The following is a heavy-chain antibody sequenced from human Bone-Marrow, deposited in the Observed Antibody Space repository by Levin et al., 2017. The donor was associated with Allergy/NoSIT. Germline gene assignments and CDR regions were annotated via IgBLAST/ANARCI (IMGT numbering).Heavy chain of an antibody. CDR3: ASLLWFGDGLGH. V-gene: IGHV3-7*02. CDR2: IKQDGSEK. Sequence: GESLKISCAASGFTFSSYWMSWVRQAPGKGLEWVANIKQDGSEKYYVDSVKGRFTISRDNAKNSLYLQMNSLRAEDTAVYYCASLLWFGDGLGHWGQGTLVTVSS. D-gene: IGHD3-10*01. J-gene: IGHJ4*02. CDR1: GFTFSSYW.